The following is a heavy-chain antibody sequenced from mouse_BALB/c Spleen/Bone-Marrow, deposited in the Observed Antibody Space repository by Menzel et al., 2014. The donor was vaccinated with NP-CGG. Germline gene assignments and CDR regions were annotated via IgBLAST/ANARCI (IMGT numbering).Heavy chain of an antibody. CDR3: ARERDYGDYFDY. CDR1: GYTFTRYV. CDR2: INPYNEGS. D-gene: IGHD1-1*01. J-gene: IGHJ2*01. V-gene: IGHV1-14*01. Sequence: VQLKDSGPELVKPGASVKMSCKASGYTFTRYVIHWVRQKPGQGLDWIGYINPYNEGSKYNEKFKGEATLTSDKSSHTAYMELSSLTSDDSAVYYCARERDYGDYFDYWGQGTTLTVSS.